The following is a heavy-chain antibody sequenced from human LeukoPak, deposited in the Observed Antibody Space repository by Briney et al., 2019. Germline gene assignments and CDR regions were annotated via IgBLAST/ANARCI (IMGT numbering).Heavy chain of an antibody. CDR2: TSGSGGST. CDR3: AKDSYYYGSGGNFYFDY. D-gene: IGHD3-10*01. CDR1: GFTFSNHY. V-gene: IGHV3-23*01. Sequence: GGSLRLSCVASGFTFSNHYMSWVRQAPGKGLEWVSATSGSGGSTYYADSVKGRFTISRDNSENTLYLQMNSLRAEGTAVYYCAKDSYYYGSGGNFYFDYWGQGTLVTVSS. J-gene: IGHJ4*02.